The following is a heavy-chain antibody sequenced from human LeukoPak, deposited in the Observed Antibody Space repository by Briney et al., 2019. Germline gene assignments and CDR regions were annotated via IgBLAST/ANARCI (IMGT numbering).Heavy chain of an antibody. CDR3: ARVPGPSSMVRGVPDY. J-gene: IGHJ4*02. Sequence: ASVKVSCKASGYTFTSYYMHWVRQAPGQGLEWMGWINPNSGGTNYAQKFQGRVTMTRDTSISTAYMELSRLRPDDTAVYYCARVPGPSSMVRGVPDYWGQGTLVTVSS. D-gene: IGHD3-10*01. CDR2: INPNSGGT. CDR1: GYTFTSYY. V-gene: IGHV1-2*02.